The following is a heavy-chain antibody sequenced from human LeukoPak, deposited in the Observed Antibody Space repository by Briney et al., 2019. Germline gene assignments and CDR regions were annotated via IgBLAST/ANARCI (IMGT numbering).Heavy chain of an antibody. D-gene: IGHD3-10*01. Sequence: SETLSLTCTVSGGSISSGDYYWSWIRQPPGKGLEWIGYIYYSGSTYYNPSLKSRVTISVDTSKNQFSLKLSSVTAADTAVYYCARGGSGSYYSNWFDPWGQGTLVTVSS. CDR2: IYYSGST. CDR1: GGSISSGDYY. J-gene: IGHJ5*02. CDR3: ARGGSGSYYSNWFDP. V-gene: IGHV4-30-4*01.